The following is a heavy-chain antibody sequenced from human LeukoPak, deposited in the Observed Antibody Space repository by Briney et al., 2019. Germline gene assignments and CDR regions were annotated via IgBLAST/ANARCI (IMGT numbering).Heavy chain of an antibody. Sequence: GGSLRLSCTASGFTFSSFGMHWVRQAPGKGLEWVAVISSDGSNKYYADFVRGRFTISRDNSKKTLYLQMNSLRAEDTAVYYCAKGSGSYYYFDYWGQGTLVTVSS. CDR2: ISSDGSNK. J-gene: IGHJ4*02. D-gene: IGHD3-10*01. V-gene: IGHV3-30*18. CDR3: AKGSGSYYYFDY. CDR1: GFTFSSFG.